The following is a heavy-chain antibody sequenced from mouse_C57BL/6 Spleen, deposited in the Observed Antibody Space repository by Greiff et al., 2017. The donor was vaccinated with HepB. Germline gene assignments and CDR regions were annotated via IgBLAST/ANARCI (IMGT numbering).Heavy chain of an antibody. CDR1: GYTFTSYW. J-gene: IGHJ2*01. CDR3: ARSTTVVANYFDY. CDR2: IDPSDSYT. V-gene: IGHV1-69*01. D-gene: IGHD1-1*01. Sequence: VQLQQPGAELVMPGASVKLSCKASGYTFTSYWMHWVKQRPGQGLEWIGEIDPSDSYTNYNQKFKGRSTLTVDKSSSTAYMQRSSLTSEDSAVYYCARSTTVVANYFDYWGQGTTLTVSS.